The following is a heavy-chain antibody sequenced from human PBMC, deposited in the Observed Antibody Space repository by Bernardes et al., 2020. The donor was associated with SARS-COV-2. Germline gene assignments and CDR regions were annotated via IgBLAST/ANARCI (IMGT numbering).Heavy chain of an antibody. D-gene: IGHD2-15*01. CDR3: AKDGIVTEGGPQGYFPH. J-gene: IGHJ1*01. Sequence: GGSLRLSCAASGFTFTTYAMNWLRQVPGKGLEWVSSISSGGAITYYADSVQGRFTIARDNSKNTLYLHMNSLRGDATAVYYCAKDGIVTEGGPQGYFPHWGQGTLVTVVS. CDR1: GFTFTTYA. V-gene: IGHV3-23*01. CDR2: ISSGGAIT.